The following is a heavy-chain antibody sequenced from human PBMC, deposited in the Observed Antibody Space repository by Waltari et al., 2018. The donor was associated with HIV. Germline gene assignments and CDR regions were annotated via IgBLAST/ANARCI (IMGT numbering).Heavy chain of an antibody. V-gene: IGHV3-23*04. D-gene: IGHD6-13*01. CDR3: AKDYAAAGRDDTFDI. CDR2: ISGSGSST. Sequence: EVQLVEAGGGSVQPGGYLSLSCAGSGFTFSHYAMSWGRPAPGKGLEWVSTISGSGSSTYYADSVKGRFTISRDKSRNTLYLQMNSLRAEDTAVYYCAKDYAAAGRDDTFDIWGQGTMVTVSS. CDR1: GFTFSHYA. J-gene: IGHJ3*02.